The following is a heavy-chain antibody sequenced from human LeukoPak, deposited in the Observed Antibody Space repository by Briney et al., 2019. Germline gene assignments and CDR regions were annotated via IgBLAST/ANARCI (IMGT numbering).Heavy chain of an antibody. Sequence: GASVKVSCKASGYTFTGYYMHWVRQAPGQGLEWMGWINPNSGGTNYAQKFQGRVTMTRDTSISTAYMELSRLRSDDTAVYYCARSGDSSGWYEYYYYYGMDVWGQGTTVTVSS. D-gene: IGHD6-19*01. CDR3: ARSGDSSGWYEYYYYYGMDV. CDR2: INPNSGGT. V-gene: IGHV1-2*02. CDR1: GYTFTGYY. J-gene: IGHJ6*02.